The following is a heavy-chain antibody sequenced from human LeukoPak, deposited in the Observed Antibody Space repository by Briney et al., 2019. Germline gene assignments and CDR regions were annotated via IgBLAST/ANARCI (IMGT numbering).Heavy chain of an antibody. D-gene: IGHD3-22*01. CDR3: AKESWSDSSDYLNYFDY. CDR2: ISGSGGST. J-gene: IGHJ4*02. V-gene: IGHV3-23*01. CDR1: GFTFSSYA. Sequence: GGSLRLSCAASGFTFSSYAMSWVRQAPGKGLEWVSAISGSGGSTYYADSVKGRFTISRDNSKNTLYLQMNSLRAEDTAVYYCAKESWSDSSDYLNYFDYWGQGTLVTVSS.